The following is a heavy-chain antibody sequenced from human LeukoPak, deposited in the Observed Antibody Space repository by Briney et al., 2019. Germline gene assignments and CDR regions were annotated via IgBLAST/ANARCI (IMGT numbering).Heavy chain of an antibody. CDR2: MNPNSGNT. D-gene: IGHD6-19*01. V-gene: IGHV1-8*01. Sequence: GASVKVSCKASGYTFTTYDINWVRQATGQGLEWMGWMNPNSGNTGYAQKFQGRVTMTRNTSISTAYMELSSLRSEDTAVYYCARIPGYSSGWYGDWSDPWGQGTLVTVSS. CDR3: ARIPGYSSGWYGDWSDP. CDR1: GYTFTTYD. J-gene: IGHJ5*02.